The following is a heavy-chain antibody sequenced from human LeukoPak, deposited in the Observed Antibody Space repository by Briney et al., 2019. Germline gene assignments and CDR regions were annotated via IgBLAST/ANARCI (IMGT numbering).Heavy chain of an antibody. CDR1: GFSFRNYG. D-gene: IGHD3-10*01. CDR2: ISYDGSDK. Sequence: GGSLRLSCAASGFSFRNYGIHWVRQAPVKGLEWVAVISYDGSDKHYADSVKGRFTISRDNSKNTLYLQMISLRAEDTAVYYCVGVVRFHNWFDPWGQGTLVIVSS. J-gene: IGHJ5*02. CDR3: VGVVRFHNWFDP. V-gene: IGHV3-30*03.